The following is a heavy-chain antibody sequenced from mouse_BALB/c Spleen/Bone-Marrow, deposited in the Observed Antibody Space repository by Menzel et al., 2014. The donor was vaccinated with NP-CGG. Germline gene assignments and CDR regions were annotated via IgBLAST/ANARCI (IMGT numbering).Heavy chain of an antibody. CDR2: IRNKANGYTT. CDR1: GFTFTDYY. V-gene: IGHV7-3*02. D-gene: IGHD3-2*01. Sequence: VQLKESGGGLVQPGGSLRLSCATSGFTFTDYYMSWVRQSPGRALEWLGFIRNKANGYTTEYSASVKGRFTISRDNSQSIFYLQMNTLRAEDSATYYCARDRKESSGYYYTMDYWGQGTSVTVSS. CDR3: ARDRKESSGYYYTMDY. J-gene: IGHJ4*01.